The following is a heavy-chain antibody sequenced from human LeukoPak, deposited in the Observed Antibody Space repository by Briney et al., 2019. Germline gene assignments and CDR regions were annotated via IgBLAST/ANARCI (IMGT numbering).Heavy chain of an antibody. V-gene: IGHV3-74*01. CDR3: VREYCGGDCYTDF. J-gene: IGHJ4*02. Sequence: GGSLRLSYAASGFTFSIYWMHWVRQTPGKGLEWVSRLNSDASVTTYSDSVKGRFTISRDNAKNTLYLQMNSLRAEDTAFYCVREYCGGDCYTDFWGQGTLVTVSS. D-gene: IGHD2-21*02. CDR2: LNSDASVT. CDR1: GFTFSIYW.